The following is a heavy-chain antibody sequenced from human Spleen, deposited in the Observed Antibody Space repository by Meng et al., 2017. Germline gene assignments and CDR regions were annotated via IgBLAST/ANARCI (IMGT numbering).Heavy chain of an antibody. CDR3: ARHPNWFDP. CDR2: LYYSGST. J-gene: IGHJ5*02. CDR1: GGAIRSSSYY. V-gene: IGHV4-39*01. Sequence: QLQLQESGAGLVKHSETLSLTCTVSGGAIRSSSYYWGGIRQPPGKGLGWIGSLYYSGSTYYNPSLKSRVTISVDTSKNQFSLKLSSVTATDTAVYYCARHPNWFDPWGQGTLVTVSS.